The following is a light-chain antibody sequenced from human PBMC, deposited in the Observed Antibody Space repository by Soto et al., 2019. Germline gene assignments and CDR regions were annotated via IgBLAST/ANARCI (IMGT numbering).Light chain of an antibody. J-gene: IGKJ1*01. V-gene: IGKV1-5*01. CDR2: DAS. CDR3: QQYNGYSWT. CDR1: QSISQW. Sequence: DIQMTQSPSTLSASVGDRVAITCRASQSISQWVAWYQQKPGSAPELLIYDASKLKSGVPSRFSGSGSGTEFSLTITSLQPDDSAMYYCQQYNGYSWTFGRGTKVDIK.